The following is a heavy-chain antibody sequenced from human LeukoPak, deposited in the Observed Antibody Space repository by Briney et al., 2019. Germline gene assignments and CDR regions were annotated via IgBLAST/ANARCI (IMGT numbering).Heavy chain of an antibody. CDR2: MNPNSGNT. J-gene: IGHJ4*02. V-gene: IGHV1-8*01. Sequence: VASVKVSCKASGYTFTSYDINWVRQATGQGLEWMGWMNPNSGNTGYAQKFQGRVTMTRNTSISTAYMEPSSLRSEDTAVYYCARVHYGYSGYDNFDYWGQGTLVTVSS. D-gene: IGHD5-12*01. CDR3: ARVHYGYSGYDNFDY. CDR1: GYTFTSYD.